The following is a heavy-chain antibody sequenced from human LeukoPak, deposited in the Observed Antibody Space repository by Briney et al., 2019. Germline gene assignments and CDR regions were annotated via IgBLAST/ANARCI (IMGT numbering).Heavy chain of an antibody. CDR3: ARELMDCSGGTCYSSFFDY. Sequence: SETLSLTCTVSGGSISSSSTFWGWIRQPPGKGLEWIGSIYYRGNSYYNPSLKSRVTISVDTSKNQFSLRLSSVTAADTALYYCARELMDCSGGTCYSSFFDYWGQGTLVTVSS. J-gene: IGHJ4*02. CDR1: GGSISSSSTF. D-gene: IGHD2-15*01. CDR2: IYYRGNS. V-gene: IGHV4-39*07.